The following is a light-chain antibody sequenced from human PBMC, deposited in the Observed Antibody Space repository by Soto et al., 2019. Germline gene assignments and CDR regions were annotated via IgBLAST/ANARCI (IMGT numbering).Light chain of an antibody. CDR2: QAS. V-gene: IGKV1-5*01. CDR1: QSVASW. J-gene: IGKJ1*01. Sequence: DIQMTQSPSTLSASVGDRVTITCRASQSVASWLAWYQQKPGKAPKLLIFQASSLESGVPSRFSGSGSGTDFTLTLSGLQPDDFATYYCQQYHSSPWTFGQGTKVDI. CDR3: QQYHSSPWT.